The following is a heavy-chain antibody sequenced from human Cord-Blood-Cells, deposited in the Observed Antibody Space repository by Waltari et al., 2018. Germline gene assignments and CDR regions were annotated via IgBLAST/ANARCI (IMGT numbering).Heavy chain of an antibody. CDR2: IYSGGST. CDR3: ARDNCTGGVCYWYFDL. D-gene: IGHD2-8*02. V-gene: IGHV3-53*02. CDR1: GFTVSSKY. J-gene: IGHJ2*01. Sequence: EVQLVETGGGLIQPGGSLRLSCAASGFTVSSKYMSWVRSAPGKGLEWVSVIYSGGSTYYADSVKGRFTISRDNSKNTLYLQMNSLRAEDTAVYYCARDNCTGGVCYWYFDLWGRGTLVTVSS.